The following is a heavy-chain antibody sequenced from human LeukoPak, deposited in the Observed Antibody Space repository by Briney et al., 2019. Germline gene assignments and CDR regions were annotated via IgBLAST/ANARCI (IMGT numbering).Heavy chain of an antibody. D-gene: IGHD1-26*01. CDR1: GFTFSSYA. J-gene: IGHJ3*02. CDR3: AKSVVGAGKGSAYDI. Sequence: GGSLRLSCAASGFTFSSYAMSWVRQAPGKGLEWVSAISGSGGSTYYADSVKGRFTISRDNSKNTLYLQMSSLRAEDTAVYYCAKSVVGAGKGSAYDIWGQGTTVTVSS. V-gene: IGHV3-23*01. CDR2: ISGSGGST.